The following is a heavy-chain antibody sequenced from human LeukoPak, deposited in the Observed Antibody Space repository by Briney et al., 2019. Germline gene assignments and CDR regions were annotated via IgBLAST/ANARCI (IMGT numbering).Heavy chain of an antibody. CDR2: IKSKTDGGTT. CDR1: GFTFSNAW. Sequence: GGSPRLSCAASGFTFSNAWMSWVRQAPGKGLEWVGRIKSKTDGGTTDYAAPVKGRFTISRDDSKNTLYLQMNSLRADDTAVYYCAKDLGYCSGGTCYPGYDGFHAWGQGAMVTVSS. D-gene: IGHD2-15*01. CDR3: AKDLGYCSGGTCYPGYDGFHA. V-gene: IGHV3-15*01. J-gene: IGHJ3*01.